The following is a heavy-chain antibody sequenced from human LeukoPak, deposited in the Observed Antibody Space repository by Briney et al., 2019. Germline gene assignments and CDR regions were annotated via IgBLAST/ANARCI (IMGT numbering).Heavy chain of an antibody. CDR2: ISAYNGNT. D-gene: IGHD6-19*01. CDR3: ARDADSSGWYKEGY. CDR1: GYTFTSYG. Sequence: ASVKVSCKASGYTFTSYGISWVRQAPGQGLEWMGWISAYNGNTNYAQKLQGRVTMTTDTSTSTAYMELRSLRSDDTAMYYCARDADSSGWYKEGYWGQGTLVTVSS. J-gene: IGHJ4*02. V-gene: IGHV1-18*01.